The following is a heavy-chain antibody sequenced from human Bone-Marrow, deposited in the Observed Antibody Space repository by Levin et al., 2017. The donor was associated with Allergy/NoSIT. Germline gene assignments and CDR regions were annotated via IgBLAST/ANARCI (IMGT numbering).Heavy chain of an antibody. CDR1: GYNFSTDW. CDR3: ARRRYYESSGSGYYYGLDV. V-gene: IGHV5-51*01. J-gene: IGHJ6*02. Sequence: GESLKISCQGSGYNFSTDWIAWVRQMPGKGLEWMGIIYPGDSDIRYSPSFQGQVTFSADKTISTAYLQWSSLEASDTAIYYCARRRYYESSGSGYYYGLDVWGQGTTVTVSS. CDR2: IYPGDSDI. D-gene: IGHD3-22*01.